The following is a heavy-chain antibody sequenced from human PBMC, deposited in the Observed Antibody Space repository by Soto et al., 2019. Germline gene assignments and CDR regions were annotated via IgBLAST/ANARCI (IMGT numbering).Heavy chain of an antibody. CDR3: ASVXGTPTITGDYYYYGVDV. Sequence: SETLSLTCAVSGGSITYYYWSWIRQPPGKGLEWIGYIYHGGSANYSPSLKSRVTISLNTSKSQFYMTLTSVTAADSAVYYCASVXGTPTITGDYYYYGVDVWGPGTTVTVSS. CDR2: IYHGGSA. J-gene: IGHJ6*02. CDR1: GGSITYYY. D-gene: IGHD2-8*02. V-gene: IGHV4-59*01.